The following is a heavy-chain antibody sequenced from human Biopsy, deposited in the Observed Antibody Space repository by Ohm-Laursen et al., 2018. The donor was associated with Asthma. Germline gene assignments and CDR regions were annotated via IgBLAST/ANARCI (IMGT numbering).Heavy chain of an antibody. J-gene: IGHJ4*02. V-gene: IGHV3-74*03. CDR2: INSDGTAA. CDR1: GFTFGDYW. D-gene: IGHD5-18*01. CDR3: TASFAY. Sequence: SLRLSCAAPGFTFGDYWMSWVRQVPGKGLVWVSHINSDGTAATYADSVKGRFTVSRDNAKNTLYLQMNSLRAEDTAVYFCTASFAYWGQESLVTVSS.